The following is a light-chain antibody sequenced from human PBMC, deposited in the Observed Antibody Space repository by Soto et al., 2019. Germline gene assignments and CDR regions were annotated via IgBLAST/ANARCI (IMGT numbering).Light chain of an antibody. CDR1: SSDIGGYNH. V-gene: IGLV2-14*01. Sequence: QSALTQPASVSGSPGQSITISCTGTSSDIGGYNHVSWYQQHPGKAPKLMIYDVNDRPSGVSNRFSGSKSGNTASLTISGLQAEDGAYYFCSSYTTRLTHVFGTWTKGNVL. J-gene: IGLJ1*01. CDR3: SSYTTRLTHV. CDR2: DVN.